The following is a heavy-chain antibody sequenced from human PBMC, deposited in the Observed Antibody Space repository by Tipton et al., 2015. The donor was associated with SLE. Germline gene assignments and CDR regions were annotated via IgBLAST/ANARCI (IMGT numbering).Heavy chain of an antibody. V-gene: IGHV4-59*01. D-gene: IGHD6-13*01. CDR3: ARETAGDTYYYYGMDV. CDR2: IYYSGGT. CDR1: GGSISSYY. J-gene: IGHJ6*02. Sequence: LRLSCTVSGGSISSYYWSWIRQPPGKGLEWIGYIYYSGGTNYNPSLKSPINISVETSKNQFSLNLSYVTAADTAVYYCARETAGDTYYYYGMDVWGQGTTVTVSS.